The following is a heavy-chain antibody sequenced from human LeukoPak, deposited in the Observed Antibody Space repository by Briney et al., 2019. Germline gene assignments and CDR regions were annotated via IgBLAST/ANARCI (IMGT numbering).Heavy chain of an antibody. V-gene: IGHV3-53*04. Sequence: GGSLRLSCAASRFPFSSSAMNWVRQAPGEGLEWVSVNSGGSTYYADSVKGRFTISRHNSKNTLYLQMNSLRAEDTAAYYCARDQSSGGVDYWGQGTLVTVSS. D-gene: IGHD3-10*01. J-gene: IGHJ4*02. CDR1: RFPFSSSA. CDR2: NSGGST. CDR3: ARDQSSGGVDY.